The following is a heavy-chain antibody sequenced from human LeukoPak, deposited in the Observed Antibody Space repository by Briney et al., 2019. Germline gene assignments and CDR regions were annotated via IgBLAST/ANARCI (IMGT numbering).Heavy chain of an antibody. CDR2: ISWNSGSI. Sequence: PGRSLRLSCAASGFTFDDYAMHWVRQAPGKGLEWVSGISWNSGSIGYADSVKGRFTISRDNSKNTLYLQMNSLRAEDTAVYYCAKDLKYYGSGGYFDYWGQGTLVTVSS. CDR1: GFTFDDYA. V-gene: IGHV3-9*01. J-gene: IGHJ4*02. CDR3: AKDLKYYGSGGYFDY. D-gene: IGHD3-10*01.